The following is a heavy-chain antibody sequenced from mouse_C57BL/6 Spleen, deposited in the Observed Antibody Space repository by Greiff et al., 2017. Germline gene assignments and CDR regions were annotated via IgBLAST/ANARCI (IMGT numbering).Heavy chain of an antibody. CDR1: GFTFSSYT. CDR2: ISGGGGNT. Sequence: EVQLVESGGGLVKPGGSLKLSCAASGFTFSSYTMSWVRQTPEKRLEWVATISGGGGNTYYPDSVKGRFTISRDNAKNTLYLQMSSLRSEDTALYYCASQGSYDYDGYFDYWGQGTTLTVSS. D-gene: IGHD2-4*01. J-gene: IGHJ2*01. V-gene: IGHV5-9*01. CDR3: ASQGSYDYDGYFDY.